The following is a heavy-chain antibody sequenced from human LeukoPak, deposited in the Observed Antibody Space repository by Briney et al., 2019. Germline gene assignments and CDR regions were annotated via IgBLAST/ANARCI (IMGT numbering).Heavy chain of an antibody. CDR3: TSSRQQLVPGFIDY. D-gene: IGHD6-13*01. Sequence: GGSLRLSCTASGFTFGDYAMSWVRQAPGKGLEWVGFIRSKAYGGTTEYAASVKGRFTISRDDSKSIAYLQMNSLKTEDTAVYYCTSSRQQLVPGFIDYWGQGTLVTVSS. J-gene: IGHJ4*02. CDR2: IRSKAYGGTT. V-gene: IGHV3-49*04. CDR1: GFTFGDYA.